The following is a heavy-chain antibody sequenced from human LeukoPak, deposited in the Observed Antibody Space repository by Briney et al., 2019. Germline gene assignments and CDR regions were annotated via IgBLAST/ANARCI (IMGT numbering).Heavy chain of an antibody. CDR2: INSDGSST. V-gene: IGHV3-74*01. D-gene: IGHD6-13*01. J-gene: IGHJ4*02. CDR3: ARGGSSSWYGS. Sequence: PGGSLRLSCAASGFTFGSYWMHWVRQAPGKGLVWVSRINSDGSSTSYADSVKGRLTISRDNAKNTLYLQMNSLRAEDTAVYYCARGGSSSWYGSWGQGTLVTVSS. CDR1: GFTFGSYW.